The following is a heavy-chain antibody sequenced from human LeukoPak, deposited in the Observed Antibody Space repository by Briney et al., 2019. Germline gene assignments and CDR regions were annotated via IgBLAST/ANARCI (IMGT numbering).Heavy chain of an antibody. CDR1: GFTFSNAW. D-gene: IGHD3-3*01. CDR3: TTADGGYDFWRADYFDY. J-gene: IGHJ4*02. CDR2: IKDKTDGGTT. V-gene: IGHV3-15*01. Sequence: PGGSLRLSCAASGFTFSNAWMSWVRQAPGKGLEWVGRIKDKTDGGTTDYAAPVKGRFTISRDDSKTRLHLQMNSLKTEDTAVYYCTTADGGYDFWRADYFDYWGQGTLVTVSS.